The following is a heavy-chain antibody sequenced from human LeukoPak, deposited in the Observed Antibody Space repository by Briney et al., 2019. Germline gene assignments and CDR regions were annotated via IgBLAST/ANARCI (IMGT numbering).Heavy chain of an antibody. CDR2: ISWNSGSI. J-gene: IGHJ4*02. Sequence: GGSLRLSCAASGFTFDDYAIHWVRQAPGKGLEWLSGISWNSGSIVYADSVGGRFTISRDNAKNSLYLQMNSLRAEDTALYYCAKVGARYSSSSGPFYFDYWGQGTLVTVSS. CDR3: AKVGARYSSSSGPFYFDY. V-gene: IGHV3-9*01. CDR1: GFTFDDYA. D-gene: IGHD6-6*01.